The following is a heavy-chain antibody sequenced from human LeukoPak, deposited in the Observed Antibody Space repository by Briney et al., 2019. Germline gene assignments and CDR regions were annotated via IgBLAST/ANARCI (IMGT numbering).Heavy chain of an antibody. CDR1: GFTFSDYN. J-gene: IGHJ4*02. CDR2: ISSSGSST. V-gene: IGHV3-11*01. Sequence: GGSLRLSCAASGFTFSDYNMNWIRQVPGKGLEWISYISSSGSSTYYADSVKGRFTISRDNAKNSMYLEMNSLRAEDTAVYYCAREPIFGVLEETIDYWGQGTLVTVSS. D-gene: IGHD3-3*01. CDR3: AREPIFGVLEETIDY.